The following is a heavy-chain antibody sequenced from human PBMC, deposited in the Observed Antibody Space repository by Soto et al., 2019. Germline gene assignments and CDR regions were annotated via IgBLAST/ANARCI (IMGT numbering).Heavy chain of an antibody. CDR2: IRSQPYGGTA. V-gene: IGHV3-49*03. CDR1: GFPFGNFV. D-gene: IGHD3-10*01. Sequence: PGGSLRLSCTASGFPFGNFVMSWFRQAPGKGMEWVGFIRSQPYGGTAEYAAPVRGRFTISRDDSKGIAYLQMNSLQTEDSGVYYCIGSFPFWGQGTLVTVSS. CDR3: IGSFPF. J-gene: IGHJ4*02.